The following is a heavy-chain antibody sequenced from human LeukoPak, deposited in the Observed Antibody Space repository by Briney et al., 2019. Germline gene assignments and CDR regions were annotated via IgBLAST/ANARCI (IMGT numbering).Heavy chain of an antibody. CDR1: GGTFSSYA. D-gene: IGHD3-22*01. J-gene: IGHJ3*02. CDR2: IIPILGIA. Sequence: SVKVSCKASGGTFSSYATSWVRQAPEQGLEWMGRIIPILGIANYAQKFQGRVTITADKSTSTAYMELSSLRSEDTAVYYCAREIVVAQSDAFDIWGQGTMVTVSS. CDR3: AREIVVAQSDAFDI. V-gene: IGHV1-69*04.